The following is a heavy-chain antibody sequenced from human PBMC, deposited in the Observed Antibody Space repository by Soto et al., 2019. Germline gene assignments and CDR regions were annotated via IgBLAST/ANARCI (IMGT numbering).Heavy chain of an antibody. D-gene: IGHD2-21*02. CDR2: IFSNDEK. CDR1: GFSLSNRRMG. CDR3: ARIDSSRVI. Sequence: QVTLTESGPVLVKPTETLTLTCTVSGFSLSNRRMGVSWIRQPPGKALEWLAHIFSNDEKSYSTSLKSRLTVSKDTSRSQVVFRMPNMDPVDTATYYCARIDSSRVIWGQGALVTVSS. J-gene: IGHJ4*02. V-gene: IGHV2-26*01.